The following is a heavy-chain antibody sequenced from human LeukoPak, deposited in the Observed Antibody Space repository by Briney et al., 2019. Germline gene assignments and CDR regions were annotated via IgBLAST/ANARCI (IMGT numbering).Heavy chain of an antibody. D-gene: IGHD2-21*01. CDR2: IYYSGST. V-gene: IGHV4-30-4*08. Sequence: LRLSCAASGFTFSSYAMSWVRQPPGKGLEWIGYIYYSGSTYYNPSLKSRVTISVDTSKNQFSLKLSSVTAADTAVYYCARVGLAVRAFDIWGQGTMVTVSS. CDR3: ARVGLAVRAFDI. CDR1: GFTFSSYA. J-gene: IGHJ3*02.